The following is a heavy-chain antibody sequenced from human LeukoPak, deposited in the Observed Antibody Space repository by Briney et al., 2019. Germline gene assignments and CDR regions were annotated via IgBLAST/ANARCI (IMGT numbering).Heavy chain of an antibody. CDR2: IDRDGSRI. J-gene: IGHJ4*02. Sequence: PGGSLRLSCAVSGFTFSSYWMHWVRQAPRKGLVWVTRIDRDGSRINYADSVKGRFTISRDNGKNTLFLQMNSLRAEDAAVYYCVRGNDYGGPHYWGQGTLVTVSS. CDR1: GFTFSSYW. D-gene: IGHD4-23*01. CDR3: VRGNDYGGPHY. V-gene: IGHV3-74*01.